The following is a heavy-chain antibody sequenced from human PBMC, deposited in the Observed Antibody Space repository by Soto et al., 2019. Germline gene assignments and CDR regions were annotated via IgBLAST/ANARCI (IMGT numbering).Heavy chain of an antibody. J-gene: IGHJ4*02. CDR2: VFYTGFT. Sequence: SETLSLTCAVSGGSISGSYYYWGWLRQSPGRGPEWIGSVFYTGFTSYNPSLESRVSVPVDTSKNQFSLKVRAVTAADTAVYYCASSQKGYNWNYFDHWGQGALVTVSS. CDR1: GGSISGSYYY. CDR3: ASSQKGYNWNYFDH. V-gene: IGHV4-39*01. D-gene: IGHD1-20*01.